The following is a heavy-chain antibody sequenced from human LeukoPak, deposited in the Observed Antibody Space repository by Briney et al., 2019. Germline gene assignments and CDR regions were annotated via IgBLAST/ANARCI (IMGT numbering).Heavy chain of an antibody. J-gene: IGHJ4*02. CDR3: ARCRRDGHRITPYFDY. V-gene: IGHV4-31*03. Sequence: PSQTLSLTCTVSGGSISSGGYYWSWIRQHPGKGLEWIGYIYYSGSTYYNPSLKSRVTISVDTSKNQFSLRLSSVTAADTAVYYCARCRRDGHRITPYFDYWGQGTLVTVSS. CDR1: GGSISSGGYY. CDR2: IYYSGST. D-gene: IGHD5-24*01.